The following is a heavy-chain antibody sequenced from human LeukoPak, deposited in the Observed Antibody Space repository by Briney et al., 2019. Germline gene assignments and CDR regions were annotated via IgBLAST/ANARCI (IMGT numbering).Heavy chain of an antibody. D-gene: IGHD2-2*01. CDR3: ATDRYCSSTSCYAGGFDP. CDR2: FDPEDGET. J-gene: IGHJ5*02. V-gene: IGHV1-24*01. CDR1: GYTLTELP. Sequence: ASVKVSCKVSGYTLTELPMHWVRQAPGKGLEWMGGFDPEDGETIYAQKFQGRVTMTEDTSTDTAYMELSSLRSEDTAVYYCATDRYCSSTSCYAGGFDPWGQGTLVTVSS.